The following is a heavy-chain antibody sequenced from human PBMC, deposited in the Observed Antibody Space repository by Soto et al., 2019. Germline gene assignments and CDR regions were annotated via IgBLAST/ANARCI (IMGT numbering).Heavy chain of an antibody. J-gene: IGHJ4*02. CDR1: GFTFSSYA. D-gene: IGHD3-22*01. CDR2: ISTNGGST. CDR3: VKGEYYYDSSGYYPFDY. Sequence: GGSLRLSCSASGFTFSSYAMHWVRQAPGKGLEYVSSISTNGGSTHYADSVKGRFTISRDNSKNTQYLQMSSLRADDTAVYYCVKGEYYYDSSGYYPFDYSGQATLVTVSS. V-gene: IGHV3-64D*06.